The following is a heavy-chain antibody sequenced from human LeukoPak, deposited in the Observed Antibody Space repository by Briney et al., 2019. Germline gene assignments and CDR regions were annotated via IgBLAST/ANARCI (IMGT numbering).Heavy chain of an antibody. CDR3: ARQGDYASGSAVANWFDP. Sequence: PGGSLRLSCAASGFSFTSYAMAWVRQAPGKGLEWVSSISPVGDYIYYADSVKGRFTFCRDNSRNTVYLQMDRLRAEDTALYYCARQGDYASGSAVANWFDPWGQGTLVTVSS. CDR2: ISPVGDYI. D-gene: IGHD3-10*01. J-gene: IGHJ5*02. V-gene: IGHV3-23*01. CDR1: GFSFTSYA.